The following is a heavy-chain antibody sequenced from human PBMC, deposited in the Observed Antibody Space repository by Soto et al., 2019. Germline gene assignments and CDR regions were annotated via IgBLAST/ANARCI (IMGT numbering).Heavy chain of an antibody. Sequence: GGSLRLSCAASGFTFSSYSMNWVRQAPGKGLEWVSSISSSSGYIDYADSVKGRFTISRDNAKNSLYLQMNSLRAEDTAVYYCARDMITFGGVIARGAFDIWGQGTMVTVSS. V-gene: IGHV3-21*01. J-gene: IGHJ3*02. CDR1: GFTFSSYS. CDR3: ARDMITFGGVIARGAFDI. D-gene: IGHD3-16*02. CDR2: ISSSSGYI.